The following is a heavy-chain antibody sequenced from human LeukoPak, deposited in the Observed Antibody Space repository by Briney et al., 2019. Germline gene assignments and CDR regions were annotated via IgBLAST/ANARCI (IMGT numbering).Heavy chain of an antibody. Sequence: SGTLSLTCTVSGGSISSSSYYWGWIRQPPGKGLEWIGSIYYSGSTYYNPSLKSRVTISVDTSKNQFSLKLSSVTAADTAVYYCARQGYSYAHFDPWGQGTLVTASS. D-gene: IGHD5-18*01. CDR2: IYYSGST. J-gene: IGHJ5*02. CDR1: GGSISSSSYY. V-gene: IGHV4-39*01. CDR3: ARQGYSYAHFDP.